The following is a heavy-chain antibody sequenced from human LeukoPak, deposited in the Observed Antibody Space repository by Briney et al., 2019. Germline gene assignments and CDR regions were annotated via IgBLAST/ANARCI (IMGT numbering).Heavy chain of an antibody. V-gene: IGHV3-9*01. CDR3: ATLRPYSSGWYEDY. J-gene: IGHJ4*02. CDR2: ISWNSGSI. CDR1: GFTFDDYA. Sequence: PGGSLRLSCAASGFTFDDYAMHWVRQAPGKGLEWVSGISWNSGSIGYADSVKGRFTISRDNAKNSLYLQMNSLRAEDTAVYYCATLRPYSSGWYEDYWGQGTLVTVSS. D-gene: IGHD6-19*01.